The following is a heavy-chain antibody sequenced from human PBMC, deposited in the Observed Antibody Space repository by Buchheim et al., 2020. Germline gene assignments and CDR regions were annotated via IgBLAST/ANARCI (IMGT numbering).Heavy chain of an antibody. Sequence: EERLVESGGGLGQPGGSLRLSCAASGFTFSSDWMHWVRQAPGKGLVWVSRINPDGSDTTYADSVKGRFTIYRDNGRKTPYLQMNSLRGEDTAIYYCTRSANFFRGMDVWGQGTT. V-gene: IGHV3-74*01. CDR1: GFTFSSDW. D-gene: IGHD2-15*01. CDR3: TRSANFFRGMDV. J-gene: IGHJ6*02. CDR2: INPDGSDT.